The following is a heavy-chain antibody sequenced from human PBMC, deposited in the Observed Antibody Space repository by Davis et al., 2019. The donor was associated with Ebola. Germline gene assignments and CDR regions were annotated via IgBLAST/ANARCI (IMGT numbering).Heavy chain of an antibody. J-gene: IGHJ4*02. CDR1: GHTFSSYA. CDR2: VHGGNGNT. V-gene: IGHV1-3*01. D-gene: IGHD6-19*01. CDR3: ARATFGYNSGWYADY. Sequence: ASVKVSCKASGHTFSSYAMHWVRQAPGQRLEWMGWVHGGNGNTKYSQRFQGRVTITTDTSASTAYLDLSSLRSDDTAVFYCARATFGYNSGWYADYWGQGTLVTVSS.